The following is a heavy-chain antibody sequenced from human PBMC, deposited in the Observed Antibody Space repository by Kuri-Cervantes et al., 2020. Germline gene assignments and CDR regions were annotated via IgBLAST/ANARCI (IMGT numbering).Heavy chain of an antibody. J-gene: IGHJ4*02. Sequence: LRLSCAVSGGSISSGGYSWSWIRQPPGKGLEWIGSIYYSGSTYYNPSLKSRVTISVDTSKNQFSLKLSSVTAADTAVYYCARDNAAALDYWGQGTLVTVSS. CDR1: GGSISSGGYS. V-gene: IGHV4-30-2*03. CDR2: IYYSGST. D-gene: IGHD6-13*01. CDR3: ARDNAAALDY.